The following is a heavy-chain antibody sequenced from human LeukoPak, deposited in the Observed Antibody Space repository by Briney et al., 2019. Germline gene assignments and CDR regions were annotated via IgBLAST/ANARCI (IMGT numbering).Heavy chain of an antibody. CDR1: GFTFATTW. CDR2: INNDGSST. Sequence: GGSLRLSCAASGFTFATTWMHWVRQAPGKGLVWVSLINNDGSSTNYAGSVKGRFTISRDNAKNTLYLQMKSLRAEGTAVYYCVIGGTYGSGSWGQGTLVTVSS. J-gene: IGHJ4*02. D-gene: IGHD3-10*01. V-gene: IGHV3-74*01. CDR3: VIGGTYGSGS.